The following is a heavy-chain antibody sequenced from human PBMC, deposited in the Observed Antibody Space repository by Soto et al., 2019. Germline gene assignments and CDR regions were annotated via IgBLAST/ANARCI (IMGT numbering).Heavy chain of an antibody. D-gene: IGHD3-22*01. CDR1: GFTFSSHV. CDR3: ARDRVRVILVVLTDQTSDFDF. V-gene: IGHV3-23*01. Sequence: GGSLRLSCAASGFTFSSHVMSWVRQAPGKGLEWVSSISASGDDTYYADSAKGRFTISRDNSKNTLYLQIHSLRAEDTAEYYCARDRVRVILVVLTDQTSDFDFWGQGTPVTVSS. J-gene: IGHJ4*02. CDR2: ISASGDDT.